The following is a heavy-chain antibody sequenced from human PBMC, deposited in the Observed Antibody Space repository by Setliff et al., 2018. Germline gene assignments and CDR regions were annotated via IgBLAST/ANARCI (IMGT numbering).Heavy chain of an antibody. J-gene: IGHJ4*02. Sequence: SETLSLTCSVSGDSINPYYWTWIRQPPGKGLEWIGFIYYSGATTYNPSLKSRVTISVDTSKNQFSLNLNSVTAADTAVYYCARGFDVCGGGACYTDGPYYFDYWGLGTLVTVS. CDR2: IYYSGAT. D-gene: IGHD2-21*02. CDR3: ARGFDVCGGGACYTDGPYYFDY. CDR1: GDSINPYY. V-gene: IGHV4-59*12.